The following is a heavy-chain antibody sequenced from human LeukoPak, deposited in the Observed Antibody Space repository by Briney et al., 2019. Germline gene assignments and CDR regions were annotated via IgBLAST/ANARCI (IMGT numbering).Heavy chain of an antibody. CDR3: ASQGPSSWAFDY. J-gene: IGHJ4*02. Sequence: PGGSLRLSCAASGFTFSSYWKHWVRQAPGKGLVWVSRINTDGSSTSYADSVKGRFTISRDNAKNTLYLQMNSLRAEDTAVYYCASQGPSSWAFDYWGQGTLVTVSS. CDR1: GFTFSSYW. CDR2: INTDGSST. D-gene: IGHD6-13*01. V-gene: IGHV3-74*01.